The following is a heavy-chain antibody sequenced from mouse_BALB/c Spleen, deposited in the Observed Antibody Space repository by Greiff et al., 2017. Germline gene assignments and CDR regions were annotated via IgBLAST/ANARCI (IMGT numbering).Heavy chain of an antibody. J-gene: IGHJ4*01. Sequence: EVMLVESGGGLVKPGGSLKLSCAASGFTFSSYTMSWVRQTPEKRLEWVATISSGGSYTYYPDSVKGRFTISRDNAKNTLYLQMSSLKSEDTAMYYCTSGEYYPMDDWGQGTSVTVSS. CDR3: TSGEYYPMDD. CDR2: ISSGGSYT. CDR1: GFTFSSYT. V-gene: IGHV5-6-4*01.